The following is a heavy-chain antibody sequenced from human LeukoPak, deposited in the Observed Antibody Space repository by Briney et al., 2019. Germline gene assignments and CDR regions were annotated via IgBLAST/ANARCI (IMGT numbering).Heavy chain of an antibody. V-gene: IGHV3-48*03. CDR2: ISTSDTTI. CDR3: ARGGGSSWCLDC. CDR1: GFTFSSYK. D-gene: IGHD6-13*01. J-gene: IGHJ4*02. Sequence: GGSLRLSCAASGFTFSSYKMNWVRQAPGKGLEWVSYISTSDTTIYYADSVKGRFTISRDNAKNSLYLQMNSLRVEDTTVYYCARGGGSSWCLDCWGQGTLVTVSS.